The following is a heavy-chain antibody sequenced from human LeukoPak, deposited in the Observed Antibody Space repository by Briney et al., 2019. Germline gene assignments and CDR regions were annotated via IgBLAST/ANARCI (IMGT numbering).Heavy chain of an antibody. V-gene: IGHV3-30*18. CDR3: AKGPLRGTAAAIDY. Sequence: GGSLRLSCAASGFTFNNYGMHWVRQAPGKGLEWVAVISYDGRNIYYPDSVEGRFTISRDISTDTLWLQMDSLRTEDTAVYYCAKGPLRGTAAAIDYWGQGTLVTVSS. CDR1: GFTFNNYG. J-gene: IGHJ4*02. CDR2: ISYDGRNI. D-gene: IGHD2-2*01.